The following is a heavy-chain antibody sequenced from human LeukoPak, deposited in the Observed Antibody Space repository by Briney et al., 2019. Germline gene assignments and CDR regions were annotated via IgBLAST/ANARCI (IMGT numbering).Heavy chain of an antibody. CDR1: GGSFSGYY. CDR3: ASFANYYYYYGMDV. V-gene: IGHV4-34*01. J-gene: IGHJ6*02. Sequence: PSETLSLTCAVYGGSFSGYYWSWIRQPPGKGLEWIGEINHSGSTNYNPSLKSRVTISVDTPKNQFSLKLSSETAADTAVYYCASFANYYYYYGMDVWGQGTTVTVSS. CDR2: INHSGST.